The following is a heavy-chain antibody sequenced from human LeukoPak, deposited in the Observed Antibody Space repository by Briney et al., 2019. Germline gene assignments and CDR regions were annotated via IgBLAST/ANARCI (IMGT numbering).Heavy chain of an antibody. V-gene: IGHV4-59*01. CDR3: AGYCSGGSCYAEYFQH. CDR1: GVSISSYY. D-gene: IGHD2-15*01. CDR2: TYYSGST. J-gene: IGHJ1*01. Sequence: SETLSLNCTVSGVSISSYYWSWIPQPPGKGLEGIGNTYYSGSTNYNPSLKSRVTISVDTSKNQFSLKLSSVTAADTAVYYCAGYCSGGSCYAEYFQHWGQGTLVTVSS.